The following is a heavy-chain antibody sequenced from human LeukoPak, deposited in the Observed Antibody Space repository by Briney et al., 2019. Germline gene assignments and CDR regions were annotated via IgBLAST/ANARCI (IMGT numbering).Heavy chain of an antibody. CDR2: IYTSGST. D-gene: IGHD3-22*01. J-gene: IGHJ4*02. Sequence: SETLSLTCIVSGGSISNYYWSWFRQPAGKGLEWIGRIYTSGSTNYNPSLKSRVTMSVDTSKNQFSLKLSSVTAADMAVYYCARNYDSSGYSSYYFDYWGQGTLVTVSS. V-gene: IGHV4-4*07. CDR3: ARNYDSSGYSSYYFDY. CDR1: GGSISNYY.